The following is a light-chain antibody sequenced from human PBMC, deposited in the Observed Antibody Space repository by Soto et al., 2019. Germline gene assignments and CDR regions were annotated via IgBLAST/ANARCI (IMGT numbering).Light chain of an antibody. J-gene: IGKJ1*01. CDR1: QSLVYSDGNTY. CDR2: KVS. V-gene: IGKV2-30*01. Sequence: IVLTQSPLSLSVTLGQPASISCRSSQSLVYSDGNTYLNWFHQRPGQSPRRLIHKVSNRDSGVPERFSGSGTDTDFTLSISRVEADDVGVFYCMQGISFTFGQGTRVEIK. CDR3: MQGISFT.